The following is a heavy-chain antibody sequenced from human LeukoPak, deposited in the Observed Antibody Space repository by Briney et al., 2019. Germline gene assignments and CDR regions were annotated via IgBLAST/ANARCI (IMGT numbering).Heavy chain of an antibody. V-gene: IGHV4-39*07. CDR3: ARGRAPSYSSGWSPFDY. J-gene: IGHJ4*02. CDR2: IYYSGST. Sequence: SETLSLTCTVSGGSISSSSYYWGWIRQPPGKGLEWIGSIYYSGSTYYNPSLKSRVTISVDTSKNQFSLKLSSVTAADTAVYYCARGRAPSYSSGWSPFDYWGQGTLVTVSS. D-gene: IGHD6-19*01. CDR1: GGSISSSSYY.